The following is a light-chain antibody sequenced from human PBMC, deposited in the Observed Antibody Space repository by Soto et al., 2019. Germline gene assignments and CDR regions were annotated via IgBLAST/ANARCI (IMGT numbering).Light chain of an antibody. CDR3: QQSYSTPVT. CDR1: QSISSY. Sequence: DIQMTQSPSSLSASVGDRVTITCRASQSISSYLNWYQQKPGKAPKLLIYAASSLQSGVPSRFSGGGSGTDFTLTISSLQPEDVATYYCQQSYSTPVTFGQGTRLEIK. J-gene: IGKJ5*01. CDR2: AAS. V-gene: IGKV1-39*01.